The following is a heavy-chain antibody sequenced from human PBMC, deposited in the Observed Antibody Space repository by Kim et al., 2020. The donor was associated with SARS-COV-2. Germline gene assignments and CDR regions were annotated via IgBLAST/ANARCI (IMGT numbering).Heavy chain of an antibody. D-gene: IGHD3-22*01. CDR2: ISAYNGNT. Sequence: ASVKVSCKASGYTFTSYGISWVRQAPGQGLEWMGWISAYNGNTNYAQKLQGRVTMTTDTSTSTAYMELRSLRSDDTAVYYCARETIPRITMIVVVSEDEPYYYYGMDVWGQGTTVTVSS. V-gene: IGHV1-18*01. J-gene: IGHJ6*02. CDR1: GYTFTSYG. CDR3: ARETIPRITMIVVVSEDEPYYYYGMDV.